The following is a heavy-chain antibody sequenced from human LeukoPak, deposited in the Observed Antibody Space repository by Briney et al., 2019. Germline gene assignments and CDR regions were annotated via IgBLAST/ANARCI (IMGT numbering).Heavy chain of an antibody. V-gene: IGHV3-21*01. J-gene: IGHJ4*02. CDR3: ARDGEVGALYYFDY. CDR2: IISSISYI. CDR1: GFTFSSYS. Sequence: GRSLRLXYAPSGFTFSSYSMSWVRQAPGNWLEWVSSIISSISYIFYEDSVKGRLTSSRDNAKNPLYMQMSSLRAEDRAVYYCARDGEVGALYYFDYGGQGTLVTVSS. D-gene: IGHD1-26*01.